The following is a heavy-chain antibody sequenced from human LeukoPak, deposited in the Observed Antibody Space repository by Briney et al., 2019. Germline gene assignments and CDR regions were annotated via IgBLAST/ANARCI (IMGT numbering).Heavy chain of an antibody. D-gene: IGHD6-19*01. Sequence: GGSLRLSCAASGFTVSSKYMTWVRQAPGKGLEWVSVIHSDGSTHYEDSVKGRFIISRDNSKNTLYLQMNSLRAEDLAVYYCARYLTGWSSAFDIWGQGTMVAVSS. CDR2: IHSDGST. CDR3: ARYLTGWSSAFDI. J-gene: IGHJ3*02. CDR1: GFTVSSKY. V-gene: IGHV3-66*01.